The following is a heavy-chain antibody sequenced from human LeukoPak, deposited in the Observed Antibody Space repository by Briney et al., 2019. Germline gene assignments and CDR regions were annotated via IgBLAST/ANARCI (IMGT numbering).Heavy chain of an antibody. J-gene: IGHJ5*02. Sequence: PGGSLRLSCAASGFTFSSYSMNWVRQAPGKGLEWVSSISGSNSYIYYADSMKGRFTISRDNAKNSLYLQMNSLRAEDTAVYYCARERGGGGRNWFDPWGQGTLVTVSS. CDR1: GFTFSSYS. D-gene: IGHD3-16*01. V-gene: IGHV3-21*01. CDR3: ARERGGGGRNWFDP. CDR2: ISGSNSYI.